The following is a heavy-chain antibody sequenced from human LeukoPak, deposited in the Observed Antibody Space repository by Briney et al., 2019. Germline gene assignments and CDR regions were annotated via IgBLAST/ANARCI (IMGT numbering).Heavy chain of an antibody. Sequence: GRSLRLTCAASGCTFSSYGMHWVRQGPGKGLEWVTFIWYDGTDKNYADSVKGRFTISRDNSKNTLYLQMNSLRAEDTAVYYCARSGSTYYYGMDVWGQGTTVTVSS. CDR2: IWYDGTDK. CDR1: GCTFSSYG. CDR3: ARSGSTYYYGMDV. V-gene: IGHV3-33*01. D-gene: IGHD3-10*01. J-gene: IGHJ6*02.